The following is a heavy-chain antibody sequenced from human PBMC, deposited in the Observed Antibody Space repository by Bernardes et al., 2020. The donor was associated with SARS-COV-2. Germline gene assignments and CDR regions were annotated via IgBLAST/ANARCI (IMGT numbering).Heavy chain of an antibody. J-gene: IGHJ2*01. CDR1: GFTFNMYA. CDR2: ISGSGGST. Sequence: GGSLRLSCAASGFTFNMYAMTWVRQAPGKGLEWVSGISGSGGSTYYADSVKGRFTISRDNSKNTLYLQMNSLRVEDAAVYYCARGEAVTILGVPIRGRWYFDLWGRGTQVSVSS. CDR3: ARGEAVTILGVPIRGRWYFDL. D-gene: IGHD3-3*01. V-gene: IGHV3-23*01.